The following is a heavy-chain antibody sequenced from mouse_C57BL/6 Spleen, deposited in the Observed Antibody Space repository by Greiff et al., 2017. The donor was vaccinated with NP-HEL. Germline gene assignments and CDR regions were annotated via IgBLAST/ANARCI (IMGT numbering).Heavy chain of an antibody. CDR3: ARVLYYGNYDYAMDY. Sequence: QVQLKQPGAELVKPGASVKMSCKASGYTFTSYWITWVKQRPGQGLEWIGDIYPGSGSTNYNEKFKSKATLTVDTSSSTAYMQLSSLTSEDSAVYYCARVLYYGNYDYAMDYWGQGTSVTVSS. D-gene: IGHD2-1*01. CDR2: IYPGSGST. V-gene: IGHV1-55*01. J-gene: IGHJ4*01. CDR1: GYTFTSYW.